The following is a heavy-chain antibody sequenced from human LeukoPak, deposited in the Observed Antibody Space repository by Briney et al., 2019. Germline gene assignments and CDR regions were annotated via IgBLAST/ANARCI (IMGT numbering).Heavy chain of an antibody. V-gene: IGHV1-18*01. J-gene: IGHJ4*02. CDR2: ISAYNGNT. D-gene: IGHD3-10*01. CDR3: ARDSGRRITMVRGVMGY. Sequence: GASVTVSCKASGYTFTSYGISWVRQAPGQGLEWMGWISAYNGNTNYAQKLQGRVTMTTDTSTSTAYMELRSLRSDDTAVYYCARDSGRRITMVRGVMGYWGQGTLVTVSS. CDR1: GYTFTSYG.